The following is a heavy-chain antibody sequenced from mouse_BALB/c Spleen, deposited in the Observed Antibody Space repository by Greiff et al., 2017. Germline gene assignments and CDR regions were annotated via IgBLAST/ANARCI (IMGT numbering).Heavy chain of an antibody. CDR2: ISSGGST. CDR1: GFTFSSYA. CDR3: AREYYGSSYFDY. V-gene: IGHV5-6-5*01. Sequence: VQLKESGGGLVKPGGSLKLSCAASGFTFSSYAMSWVRQTPEKRLEWVASISSGGSTYYPDSVKGRFTISRDNARNILYLQMSSLRSEDTAMYYCAREYYGSSYFDYWGQGTTLTVSS. D-gene: IGHD1-1*01. J-gene: IGHJ2*01.